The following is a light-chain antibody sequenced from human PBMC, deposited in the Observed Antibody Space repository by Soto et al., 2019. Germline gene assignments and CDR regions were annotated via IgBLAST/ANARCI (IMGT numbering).Light chain of an antibody. CDR3: QQYNTYSWT. J-gene: IGKJ1*01. V-gene: IGKV1-5*01. Sequence: DILMTQSPSTLSASVGERVTISCRASQSIEKYLAWYQQKPGKAPKLLIYDASTLDTGVPSRFRGSGSGAEFTLAISSLQPDDFATYSCQQYNTYSWTFGQGTKVEIK. CDR2: DAS. CDR1: QSIEKY.